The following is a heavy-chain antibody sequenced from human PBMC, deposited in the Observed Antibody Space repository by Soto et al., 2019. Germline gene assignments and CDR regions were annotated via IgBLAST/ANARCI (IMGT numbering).Heavy chain of an antibody. Sequence: PSETLSLTCAASGGSITSSSYSWGWVRQPPGKGLEWIATFYYSENTHYNPSLKSRVTISVDTSKNQFSLILTSVTAADTAVYYCARLGGNCSSSSCFGFYVMDVWGQGTTVTVSS. J-gene: IGHJ6*02. CDR1: GGSITSSSYS. D-gene: IGHD2-2*01. V-gene: IGHV4-39*01. CDR3: ARLGGNCSSSSCFGFYVMDV. CDR2: FYYSENT.